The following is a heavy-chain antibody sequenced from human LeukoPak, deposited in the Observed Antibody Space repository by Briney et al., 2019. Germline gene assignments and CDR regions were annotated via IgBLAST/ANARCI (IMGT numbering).Heavy chain of an antibody. CDR1: GFTFSSYG. D-gene: IGHD3-22*01. CDR2: IRYDGSNK. Sequence: GGSLRLSCAASGFTFSSYGIHWVRQAPSKGLEWVAFIRYDGSNKYYADSVKGRFTISRDNSKNTLYLQMNRLRAEDTAVYYCAKDFSVYYYDSRVLDYWGQGTLVTVSS. CDR3: AKDFSVYYYDSRVLDY. J-gene: IGHJ4*02. V-gene: IGHV3-30*02.